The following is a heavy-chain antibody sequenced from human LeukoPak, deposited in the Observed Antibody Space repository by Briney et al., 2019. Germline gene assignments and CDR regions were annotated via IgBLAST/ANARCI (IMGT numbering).Heavy chain of an antibody. J-gene: IGHJ4*02. CDR2: INHSGST. D-gene: IGHD6-19*01. CDR1: GGSFSGYY. Sequence: QSSETLSLTCAVCGGSFSGYYWSWIRQPPGKGLEWIGEINHSGSTNYNPSLKSRVTISVDTSKNQFSLKLSSVTAADTAVYYCARAGGWYCFDYWGQGTLVTVSS. V-gene: IGHV4-34*01. CDR3: ARAGGWYCFDY.